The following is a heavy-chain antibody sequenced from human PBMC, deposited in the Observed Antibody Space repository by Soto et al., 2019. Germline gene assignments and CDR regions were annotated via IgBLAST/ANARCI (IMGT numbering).Heavy chain of an antibody. CDR2: INAGNGNT. Sequence: QVQLVQSGAEEKKPGASVKVSCKASGYTFTSYVMHWVRQAPGQRLEWMGGINAGNGNTKYSQKFQGRVTITRDTAASTAYMELSSLRSEDTAVYYCARSIVVVTALDYWGQGTLVTDSS. CDR3: ARSIVVVTALDY. CDR1: GYTFTSYV. D-gene: IGHD2-21*02. J-gene: IGHJ4*02. V-gene: IGHV1-3*05.